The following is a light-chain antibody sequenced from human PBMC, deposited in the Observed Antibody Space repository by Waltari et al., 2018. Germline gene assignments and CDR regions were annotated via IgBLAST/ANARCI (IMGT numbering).Light chain of an antibody. CDR1: KLGDKY. CDR2: QDN. CDR3: QAWDSSTVI. Sequence: SYELTQPPSVSMSTGQTASIPCTGEKLGDKYVCWYLKQPGQPPVLFIYQDNKRPSGIPQRFSGSNSGNTATLTISGTQALDEADYYCQAWDSSTVIFGGGTKLTVL. V-gene: IGLV3-1*01. J-gene: IGLJ2*01.